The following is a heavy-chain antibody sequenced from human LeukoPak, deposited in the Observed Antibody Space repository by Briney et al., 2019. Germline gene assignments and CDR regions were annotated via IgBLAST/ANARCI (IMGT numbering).Heavy chain of an antibody. D-gene: IGHD3-22*01. V-gene: IGHV3-53*01. J-gene: IGHJ4*02. CDR3: ARDLNYYDSSGYGH. CDR2: IYSGGSP. Sequence: GGSLRLSCAASGFTFSTNYMSWVRQAPGKGLEWVSVIYSGGSPYYADSVKGRFTISRDNSKNTLYLQMDSLRAEDTAVYYCARDLNYYDSSGYGHWGQGTLVTVSS. CDR1: GFTFSTNY.